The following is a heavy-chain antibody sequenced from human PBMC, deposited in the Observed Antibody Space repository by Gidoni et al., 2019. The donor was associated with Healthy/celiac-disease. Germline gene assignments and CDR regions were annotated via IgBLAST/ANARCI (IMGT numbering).Heavy chain of an antibody. CDR1: GCSLRRSSYY. V-gene: IGHV4-39*07. Sequence: QLQLQESGPGLVKPSETLSLTCTVSGCSLRRSSYYWGWIRQPPGKGLEWSGSIYYSGSTYYNPSLKSRVTISVDTSKNQFSLKLSSVTAADTAVYYCARAPPGYCSGGSCYWYFDYWGQGTLVTVSS. D-gene: IGHD2-15*01. J-gene: IGHJ4*02. CDR2: IYYSGST. CDR3: ARAPPGYCSGGSCYWYFDY.